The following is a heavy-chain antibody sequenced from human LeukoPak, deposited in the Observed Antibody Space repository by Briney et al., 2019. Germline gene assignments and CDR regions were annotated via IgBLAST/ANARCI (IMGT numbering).Heavy chain of an antibody. J-gene: IGHJ4*02. D-gene: IGHD6-13*01. CDR3: ARASYSSSWYADY. V-gene: IGHV3-48*03. Sequence: GGSLRLSCAASGFTFSSYEMNWVRQVPGKGLEWVSYISSSGSTIYYADSVKGRFTISRDNAKNSLYLQMNSLRAEDTAVYYCARASYSSSWYADYWGQGTLVTVSS. CDR1: GFTFSSYE. CDR2: ISSSGSTI.